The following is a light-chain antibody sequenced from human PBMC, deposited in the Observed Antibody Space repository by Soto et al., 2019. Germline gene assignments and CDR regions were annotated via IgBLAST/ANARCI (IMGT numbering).Light chain of an antibody. V-gene: IGKV1-39*01. J-gene: IGKJ1*01. CDR2: AAT. CDR3: QQSYITPQT. Sequence: DIQMTQSPSSMSASVGDRVTITCRASQTITRYLNWYQQKQGKAPKLLIYAATSLQSGVPSRFSGSGSGTDFTLTINGLQPEDFATYFCQQSYITPQTFGQGTKVQIK. CDR1: QTITRY.